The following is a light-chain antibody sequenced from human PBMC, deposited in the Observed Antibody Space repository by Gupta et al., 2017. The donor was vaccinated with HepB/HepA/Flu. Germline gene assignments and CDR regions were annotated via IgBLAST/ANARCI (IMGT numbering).Light chain of an antibody. CDR2: SND. J-gene: IGLJ3*02. CDR1: SSNIGTNT. Sequence: QSVLTQAPSASGPPRQRVTISCSGSSSNIGTNTINWYQQLPGTAPKLVIHSNDQRPSGVPDRISGSKSGTSASLAISGLQSEDEADYYCAAWDDSLTGWVFGGGTRLTVL. CDR3: AAWDDSLTGWV. V-gene: IGLV1-44*01.